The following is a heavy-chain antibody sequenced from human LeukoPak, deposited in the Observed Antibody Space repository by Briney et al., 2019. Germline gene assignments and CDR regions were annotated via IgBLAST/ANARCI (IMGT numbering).Heavy chain of an antibody. J-gene: IGHJ4*02. Sequence: SQTLSLTCAISGDSVSSDTTAWNWFRQSPSRGLEWLGRTYYRSKWYNDYEVSVKSRITISPDTSKNQFSLLLNSVTPEDTAVYYCARVSSGWYTYFDYWGQGTLVTVSS. CDR2: TYYRSKWYN. D-gene: IGHD6-19*01. V-gene: IGHV6-1*01. CDR3: ARVSSGWYTYFDY. CDR1: GDSVSSDTTA.